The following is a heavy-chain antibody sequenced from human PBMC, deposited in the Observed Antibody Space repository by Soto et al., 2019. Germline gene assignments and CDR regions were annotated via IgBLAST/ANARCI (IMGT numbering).Heavy chain of an antibody. Sequence: QVQLVESGGGVVQPGRSLRLSCAASGFTFSNNAMDWVRQAPGKGLEWVAVISYDGSNKYIAESVKGRFPISRDNSKNTLFLQMNSLRAEVRAVYYCARGTTTSAFSAMDVWGQGTTVTVSS. CDR3: ARGTTTSAFSAMDV. J-gene: IGHJ6*02. V-gene: IGHV3-30-3*01. D-gene: IGHD1-1*01. CDR1: GFTFSNNA. CDR2: ISYDGSNK.